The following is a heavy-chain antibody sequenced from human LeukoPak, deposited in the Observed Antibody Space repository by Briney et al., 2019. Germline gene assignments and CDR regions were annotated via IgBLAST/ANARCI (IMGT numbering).Heavy chain of an antibody. CDR1: GGSISSYF. CDR3: ARAQRGIQLWLLWFDP. V-gene: IGHV4-59*01. Sequence: PSETLSLTCTVSGGSISSYFWSWIRQPPGKGLEWIGYIYYSGSTNYNPSLKSRVTISVDTSKNQFSLKLSSVTAADTAVYYCARAQRGIQLWLLWFDPWGQGTLATVSS. D-gene: IGHD5-18*01. CDR2: IYYSGST. J-gene: IGHJ5*02.